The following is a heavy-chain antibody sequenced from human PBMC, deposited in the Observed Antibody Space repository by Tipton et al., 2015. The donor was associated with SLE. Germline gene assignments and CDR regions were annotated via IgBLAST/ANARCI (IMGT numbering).Heavy chain of an antibody. Sequence: GLVKPSETLSLTCTVSDGSITRNYWTWIRQPPGKGLEWIGYIYYSGRTNYNPSLKSRVTMSVDTSKNQFSLKLNSVTAADTAVYYCARLEANTWNYYFDYWGRGTLVTVSS. CDR2: IYYSGRT. J-gene: IGHJ4*02. V-gene: IGHV4-59*01. CDR1: DGSITRNY. CDR3: ARLEANTWNYYFDY. D-gene: IGHD1-1*01.